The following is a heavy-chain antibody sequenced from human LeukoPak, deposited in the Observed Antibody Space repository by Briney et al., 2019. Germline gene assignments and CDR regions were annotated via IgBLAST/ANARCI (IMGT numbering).Heavy chain of an antibody. Sequence: GGSLRLSCAASGFTFSSYGMHWVRQAPGKGLEWVAVISYDGSNKYYADSVKGRFTISRDNSKNTLYLQMNSLRAEDTAVYYCARGASSGWYDYFDYWGQGTLVTVSS. CDR3: ARGASSGWYDYFDY. D-gene: IGHD6-19*01. CDR1: GFTFSSYG. CDR2: ISYDGSNK. V-gene: IGHV3-30*03. J-gene: IGHJ4*02.